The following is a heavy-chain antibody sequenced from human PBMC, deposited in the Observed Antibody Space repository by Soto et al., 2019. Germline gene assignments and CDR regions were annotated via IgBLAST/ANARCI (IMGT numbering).Heavy chain of an antibody. CDR1: GGTFSSYA. J-gene: IGHJ4*02. CDR2: IIPIFGTA. D-gene: IGHD2-2*02. CDR3: ARSNCSSTSCYSSGRLDY. Sequence: SVKVSCKASGGTFSSYAISWVRQAPGQGLEWMGGIIPIFGTANYAQKFQGRVTITADKSTSTAYMELSSLRSEDTAVYYCARSNCSSTSCYSSGRLDYWGQGTLVTVSS. V-gene: IGHV1-69*06.